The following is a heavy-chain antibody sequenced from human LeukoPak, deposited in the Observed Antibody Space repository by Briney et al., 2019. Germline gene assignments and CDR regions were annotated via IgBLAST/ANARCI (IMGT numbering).Heavy chain of an antibody. V-gene: IGHV3-74*01. J-gene: IGHJ4*01. Sequence: GGSLRLSCTASGFTLRNYWMHWVRQVPGERLVWVSRISGDGGVTNYADSVQGRFTISRDNAKNILYLQINSLRSEDTAVYYCARYSSSSGGASYYLDYWGHGTLVTVSS. CDR3: ARYSSSSGGASYYLDY. CDR1: GFTLRNYW. D-gene: IGHD6-6*01. CDR2: ISGDGGVT.